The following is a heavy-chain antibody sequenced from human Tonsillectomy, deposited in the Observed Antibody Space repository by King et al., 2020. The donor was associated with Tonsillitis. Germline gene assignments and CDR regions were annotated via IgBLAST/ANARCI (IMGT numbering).Heavy chain of an antibody. CDR3: ARDCSSTSCYGGWYFDL. CDR1: GGSISSGGYY. CDR2: IYYSGST. D-gene: IGHD2-2*01. V-gene: IGHV4-31*03. Sequence: VQLQESGPGLVKPSQTLSLTCTVSGGSISSGGYYWSWIRQHPGKGLEWIGYIYYSGSTYYTPSLKSRVTISVDTSKNQFSLKLSSVTAADTAVYYCARDCSSTSCYGGWYFDLWGRGTLVTVSS. J-gene: IGHJ2*01.